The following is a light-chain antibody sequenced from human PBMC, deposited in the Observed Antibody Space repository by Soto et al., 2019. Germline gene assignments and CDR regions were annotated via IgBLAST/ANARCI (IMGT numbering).Light chain of an antibody. CDR1: QSLLHSNGYNY. CDR2: KVS. V-gene: IGKV2-30*02. J-gene: IGKJ1*01. Sequence: DIVMTQSPLSLPVTPGEPASISCRSSQSLLHSNGYNYLDWYLQRPGQSPRRLIYKVSNRDSGVPDRFSGSGSGTDFTLKISRVEAEDVGVYYCMQGTHWPRTFGQGTKVDIK. CDR3: MQGTHWPRT.